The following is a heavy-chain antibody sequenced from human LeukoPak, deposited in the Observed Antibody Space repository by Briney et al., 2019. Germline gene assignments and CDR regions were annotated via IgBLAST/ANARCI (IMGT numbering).Heavy chain of an antibody. V-gene: IGHV1-69*13. J-gene: IGHJ4*02. CDR1: GGTFSSYA. CDR2: IIPMFGTA. Sequence: SVKVSCKASGGTFSSYAISWVRQAPGQGLEWMGGIIPMFGTANYAQKFQGRVTITADESTSTAYMELSYLRSEDTAVYYCATTPGKLWFGELSRWGQGTLVTVSS. CDR3: ATTPGKLWFGELSR. D-gene: IGHD3-10*01.